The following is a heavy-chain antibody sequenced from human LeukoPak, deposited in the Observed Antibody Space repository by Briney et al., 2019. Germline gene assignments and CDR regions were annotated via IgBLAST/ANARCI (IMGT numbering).Heavy chain of an antibody. CDR2: ISTGGTTL. CDR1: GFTLSSYE. D-gene: IGHD1-7*01. Sequence: QPGGSLRLSCAASGFTLSSYEMNWVRQAPGKGLEWVSHISTGGTTLYEDSVKGRFTISRDDAKNSLYLQMNSLGAEDTAIYYCARDSELAGDRSEYWGQGTLVTVSS. CDR3: ARDSELAGDRSEY. V-gene: IGHV3-48*03. J-gene: IGHJ4*02.